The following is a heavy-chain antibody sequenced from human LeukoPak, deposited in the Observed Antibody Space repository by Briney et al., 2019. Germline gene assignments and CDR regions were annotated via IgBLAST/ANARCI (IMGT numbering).Heavy chain of an antibody. J-gene: IGHJ3*02. CDR1: GFTFSTYT. Sequence: PGGSLRLSYAAPGFTFSTYTMTWVRQAPGKGLEWVSSIGSGTTSTYFADSVKGRFTISRDNSKNTLYLQMNSLRAEDTAVYYCAKSGSGSPYVAFDIWGQGTMVTVSS. CDR3: AKSGSGSPYVAFDI. CDR2: IGSGTTST. D-gene: IGHD1-26*01. V-gene: IGHV3-23*01.